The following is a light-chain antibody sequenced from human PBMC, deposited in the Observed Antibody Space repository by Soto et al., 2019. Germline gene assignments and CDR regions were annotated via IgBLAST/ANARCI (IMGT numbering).Light chain of an antibody. CDR1: QSVTSN. CDR2: GAS. J-gene: IGKJ5*01. Sequence: ELAMAQSPATLSVSPGERATLSCRSSQSVTSNLAWYQHKPGQAPRLLIYGASTRATGIPDRFSGSGSGTEFTLTISSLQSEDFATYYCLQYNSYPFTFGQGTRLEIK. CDR3: LQYNSYPFT. V-gene: IGKV3-15*01.